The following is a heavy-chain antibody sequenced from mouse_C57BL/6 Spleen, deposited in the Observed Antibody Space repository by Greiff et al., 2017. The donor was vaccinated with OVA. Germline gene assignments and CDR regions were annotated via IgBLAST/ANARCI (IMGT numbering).Heavy chain of an antibody. J-gene: IGHJ4*01. CDR1: GFNIKDYY. CDR3: TSGDGNYHAMDY. D-gene: IGHD2-1*01. V-gene: IGHV14-1*01. Sequence: EVKLMESGAELVRPGASVKLSCTASGFNIKDYYMHWVKQRPEQGLEWIGRIDPEDGDTEYAPKFQGKATMTADTSSNTAYLQLSSLTSEDTAVYYCTSGDGNYHAMDYWGQGTSVTVSS. CDR2: IDPEDGDT.